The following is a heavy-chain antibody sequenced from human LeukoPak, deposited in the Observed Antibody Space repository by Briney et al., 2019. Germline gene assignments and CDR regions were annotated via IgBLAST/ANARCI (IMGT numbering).Heavy chain of an antibody. CDR3: ARDSSGPYYYYYYGMDV. Sequence: GGSLRLSCAASGFTVSSNYMSWVRQAPGKGLEWVSVIYSGGSTYYADSVKGRFTISRDNSKNTLYLQMNSLRAEDTAVYYCARDSSGPYYYYYYGMDVWGRGTTVTVSS. V-gene: IGHV3-66*01. D-gene: IGHD3-22*01. CDR2: IYSGGST. J-gene: IGHJ6*02. CDR1: GFTVSSNY.